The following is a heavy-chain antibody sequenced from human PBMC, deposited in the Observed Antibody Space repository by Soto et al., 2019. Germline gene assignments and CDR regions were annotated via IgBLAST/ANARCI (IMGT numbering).Heavy chain of an antibody. CDR3: AKDRIRRITMVRGVINPHNWFDP. CDR1: GFTFSSYG. Sequence: LRLSCAASGFTFSSYGMHWVRQAPGKGLEWVAVISYDGSNKYYADSVKGRFTISRDNSKNTLYLQMNSLRAEDTAVYYCAKDRIRRITMVRGVINPHNWFDPWGQGTLVTVSS. V-gene: IGHV3-30*18. D-gene: IGHD3-10*01. CDR2: ISYDGSNK. J-gene: IGHJ5*02.